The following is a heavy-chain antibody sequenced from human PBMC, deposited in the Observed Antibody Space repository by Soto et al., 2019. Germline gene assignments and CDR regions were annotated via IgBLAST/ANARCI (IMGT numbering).Heavy chain of an antibody. CDR1: GGSISSYY. J-gene: IGHJ6*03. D-gene: IGHD4-4*01. V-gene: IGHV4-59*12. CDR2: INYSGST. Sequence: NPSETLSLTCTVSGGSISSYYWSWIRQPPGKGLEWIGEINYSGSTNYNPSLKSRVTISVDTSKNQFSLKLSSVTAADTAVYYCARGRATVTTHYYYYMDVWGKGTTVTVSS. CDR3: ARGRATVTTHYYYYMDV.